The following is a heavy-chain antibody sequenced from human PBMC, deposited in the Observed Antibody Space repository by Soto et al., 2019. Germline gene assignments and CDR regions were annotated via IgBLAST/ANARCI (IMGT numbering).Heavy chain of an antibody. CDR3: AKQIYGGNS. D-gene: IGHD2-21*02. CDR2: IRSKANNYAT. CDR1: GFTFSASA. J-gene: IGHJ4*02. V-gene: IGHV3-73*01. Sequence: PGGTLRLSCATSGFTFSASAMHWVRQDSGKGLEWIARIRSKANNYATTYAPSVKGRFTISRDDSENTEYLQMNSLKTEDTAIYYCAKQIYGGNSWGQGTLVTVSS.